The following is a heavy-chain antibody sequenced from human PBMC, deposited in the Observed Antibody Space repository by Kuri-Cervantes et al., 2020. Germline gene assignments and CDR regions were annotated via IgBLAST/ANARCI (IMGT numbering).Heavy chain of an antibody. J-gene: IGHJ3*02. CDR1: GYTFTSYD. Sequence: ASVKVSCKASGYTFTSYDINWVRQATGQGLEWMGWMNPNSGNTGYAQKFQGRVTMTRNTSISTAYMGLSSLRSEDTAVYYCARVCSTSCSDAFDIWGQGTMVTVSS. V-gene: IGHV1-8*01. CDR3: ARVCSTSCSDAFDI. CDR2: MNPNSGNT. D-gene: IGHD2-2*01.